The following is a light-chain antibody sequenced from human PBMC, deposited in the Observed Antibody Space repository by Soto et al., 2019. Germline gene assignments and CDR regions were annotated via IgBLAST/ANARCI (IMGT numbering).Light chain of an antibody. CDR1: SSDIGTYNF. V-gene: IGLV2-11*01. CDR3: CSYAVANTLV. CDR2: DVT. J-gene: IGLJ3*02. Sequence: QSALTQPRSVSGSPGQSVTFSCIGTSSDIGTYNFVSWYQQNPGKAPKLLIYDVTNRPSGVPDRFSGSKSGNTASLTISGLQSEDEADYYCCSYAVANTLVFGGGTKLTVL.